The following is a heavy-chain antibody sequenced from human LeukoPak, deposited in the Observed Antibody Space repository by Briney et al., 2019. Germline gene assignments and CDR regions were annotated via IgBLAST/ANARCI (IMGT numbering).Heavy chain of an antibody. V-gene: IGHV1-69*13. D-gene: IGHD6-19*01. J-gene: IGHJ4*02. CDR2: IIPIFGTA. CDR1: GGTLSSYA. CDR3: ARRSPGYSSGHFDY. Sequence: ASVKVSCKASGGTLSSYAISWVRQAPGQGLEWMGGIIPIFGTANYAQKFQGRVTITADESTSTAYMELSSLRSEDTAVYYCARRSPGYSSGHFDYWGQGTLVTVSS.